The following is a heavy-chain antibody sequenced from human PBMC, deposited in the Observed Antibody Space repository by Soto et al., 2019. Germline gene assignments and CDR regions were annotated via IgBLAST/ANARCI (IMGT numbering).Heavy chain of an antibody. D-gene: IGHD2-21*02. Sequence: PGGSLRLSCAASGFTFSSYSMNWVRQAPGKGLGWVSYISSSSSTIYYADSVKGRFTISRDNAKNSLYLQMNSLRDEDTAVYYCARVPHLRGGNSDPYWGQGTLVTVSS. CDR2: ISSSSSTI. CDR1: GFTFSSYS. V-gene: IGHV3-48*02. CDR3: ARVPHLRGGNSDPY. J-gene: IGHJ4*02.